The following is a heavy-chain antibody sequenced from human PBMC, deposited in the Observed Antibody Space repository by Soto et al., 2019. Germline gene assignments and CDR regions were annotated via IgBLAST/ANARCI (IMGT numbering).Heavy chain of an antibody. CDR3: ARGTMVRGVISGNDY. J-gene: IGHJ4*02. CDR1: GGSISSGGYY. V-gene: IGHV4-31*03. Sequence: SETLSLTCTVSGGSISSGGYYWSWIRQHPGKGLEWIGCIYYSGSTYYNPSLKSRVTISVDTSKNQFSLKLSSVTAADRAVDYCARGTMVRGVISGNDYWGQGTLVTVSS. D-gene: IGHD3-10*01. CDR2: IYYSGST.